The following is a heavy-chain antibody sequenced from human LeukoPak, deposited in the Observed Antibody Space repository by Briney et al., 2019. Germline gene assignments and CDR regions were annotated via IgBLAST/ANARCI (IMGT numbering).Heavy chain of an antibody. Sequence: ASVKVSCKASGGTFSSYAISWVRQAPGQGLEWMGLINPRGGSTGYAQKFQGRITMTTDMSTRTVYMELSSLESEDTAVYYCARRDCVGDCYSNWFDPWGQGTLVTVSS. CDR1: GGTFSSYA. J-gene: IGHJ5*02. V-gene: IGHV1-46*01. D-gene: IGHD2-21*02. CDR2: INPRGGST. CDR3: ARRDCVGDCYSNWFDP.